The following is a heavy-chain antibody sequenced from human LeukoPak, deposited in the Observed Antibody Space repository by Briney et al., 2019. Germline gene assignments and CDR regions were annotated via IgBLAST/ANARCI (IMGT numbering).Heavy chain of an antibody. J-gene: IGHJ4*02. D-gene: IGHD6-19*01. V-gene: IGHV4-4*07. Sequence: PSGTLSLTCSVSGGSISTYYWSWIRQPAGKGLEWIGRVYNSGSTNYNPSLKSRVTMSVDTSKNQFSLKVRSVTAADTAVYYCARATSGQFYYFEYWGQGALVTVSS. CDR2: VYNSGST. CDR3: ARATSGQFYYFEY. CDR1: GGSISTYY.